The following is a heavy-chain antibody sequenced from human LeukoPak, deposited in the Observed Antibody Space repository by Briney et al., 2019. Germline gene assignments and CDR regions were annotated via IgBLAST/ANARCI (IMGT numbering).Heavy chain of an antibody. CDR3: AREVDSYFDY. D-gene: IGHD3/OR15-3a*01. Sequence: ASVKVSCKASGYTFTGYYLHWVRQAPGQGLEWMGWINPKSGGTNSVQKFQGRVTMTRDTSISTAYMELSRLRSDDTAVYYCAREVDSYFDYWGQGTLVTASS. CDR1: GYTFTGYY. V-gene: IGHV1-2*02. CDR2: INPKSGGT. J-gene: IGHJ4*02.